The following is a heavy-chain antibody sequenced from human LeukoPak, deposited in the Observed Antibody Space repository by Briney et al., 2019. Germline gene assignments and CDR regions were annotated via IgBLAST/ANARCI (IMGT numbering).Heavy chain of an antibody. Sequence: SVKVSCKASGGSFSSYTISWVRQAPGQGLEWMGRIIPILGIANYAQKFQGRVTITADKSTSTAYMELSSLRSEDTAVYYCAREPGGSGYYDYWGQGTLVTVSS. V-gene: IGHV1-69*04. CDR1: GGSFSSYT. CDR2: IIPILGIA. CDR3: AREPGGSGYYDY. J-gene: IGHJ4*02. D-gene: IGHD3-22*01.